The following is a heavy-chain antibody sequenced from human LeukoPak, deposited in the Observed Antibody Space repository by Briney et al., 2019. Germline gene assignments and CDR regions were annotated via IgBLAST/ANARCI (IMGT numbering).Heavy chain of an antibody. CDR2: ISAYNGNT. CDR1: GYTFTSYG. V-gene: IGHV1-18*01. Sequence: GASVKVSCKASGYTFTSYGICWVRQAPGQGLEWMGWISAYNGNTNYAQKLQGRVTMTTDTSTSTAYMEMRSLRSDDTAVYYCAREVGYCSSTSCSGIDYWGQGTLVTVSS. D-gene: IGHD2-2*01. J-gene: IGHJ4*02. CDR3: AREVGYCSSTSCSGIDY.